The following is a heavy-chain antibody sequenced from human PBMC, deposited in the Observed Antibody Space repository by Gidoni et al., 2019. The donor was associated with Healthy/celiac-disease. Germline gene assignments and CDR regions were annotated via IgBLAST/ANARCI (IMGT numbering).Heavy chain of an antibody. CDR2: ISGSAGSR. D-gene: IGHD3-10*01. Sequence: EVQLLASGGGLVQPGGSLRLSCAASGFTFASYAMRWVRQAPGKGLEWVSVISGSAGSRYYADSVKGRFTISRDNSKNTLYLQMNSLRADDTAVYYCAKDGFLGSGNFLSYFDYWGQGTLVTVSS. V-gene: IGHV3-23*01. J-gene: IGHJ4*02. CDR1: GFTFASYA. CDR3: AKDGFLGSGNFLSYFDY.